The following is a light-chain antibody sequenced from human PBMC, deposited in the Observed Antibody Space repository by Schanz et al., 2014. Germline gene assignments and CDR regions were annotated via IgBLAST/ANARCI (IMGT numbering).Light chain of an antibody. CDR3: SSYTTSSTWV. V-gene: IGLV2-14*03. CDR1: SSDVGGYNY. Sequence: QSALTQPASVSGSPGQSITISCTGTSSDVGGYNYISWYQHHPGKAPKLMIYDVTNRPSGVSSRFSGSRSGNTASLTISGLQAEDEAAYYCSSYTTSSTWVFAGGTKLTVL. J-gene: IGLJ3*02. CDR2: DVT.